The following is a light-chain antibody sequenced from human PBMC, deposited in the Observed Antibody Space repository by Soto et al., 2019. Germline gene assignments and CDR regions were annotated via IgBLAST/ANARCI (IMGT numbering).Light chain of an antibody. J-gene: IGKJ1*01. CDR3: QKYNSAPWT. V-gene: IGKV1-27*01. CDR1: QGISNY. Sequence: DIQMTQSPSSLSASVGDRVTITCRASQGISNYLAWYQQKPGKVPKLLIYAASTLQSGGPSRFSGSGSGTDFTLTISSLQPEDVATYYCQKYNSAPWTFGQETKVEIK. CDR2: AAS.